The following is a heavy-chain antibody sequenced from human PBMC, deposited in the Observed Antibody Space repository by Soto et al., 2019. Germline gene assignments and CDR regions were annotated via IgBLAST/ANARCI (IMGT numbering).Heavy chain of an antibody. J-gene: IGHJ6*02. CDR3: AREVSHDYVLRGMDV. CDR1: KFTITSYW. D-gene: IGHD3-16*01. V-gene: IGHV3-74*01. Sequence: EVQLVESGGGLVQPGGSVRLSCAASKFTITSYWMHWVRQAPGKGLVWVSRINSDGSSISYADAVKGRFTISRDNAKNTLYLQMNSLRVEDTAVYYCAREVSHDYVLRGMDVWGQGTTVTVFS. CDR2: INSDGSSI.